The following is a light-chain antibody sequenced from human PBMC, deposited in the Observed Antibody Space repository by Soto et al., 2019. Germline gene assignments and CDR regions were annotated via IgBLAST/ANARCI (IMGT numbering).Light chain of an antibody. Sequence: SYELTQPPSVSVAPGKTARITCGGNNIGSKSVHWYQQKPGQAPVLVIYYDSDRPSGIPERFSGSNSGNTATLTISRVEAGDEADYYCQVWDSSSDHVVFGGGTWLTVL. J-gene: IGLJ2*01. CDR1: NIGSKS. CDR3: QVWDSSSDHVV. V-gene: IGLV3-21*04. CDR2: YDS.